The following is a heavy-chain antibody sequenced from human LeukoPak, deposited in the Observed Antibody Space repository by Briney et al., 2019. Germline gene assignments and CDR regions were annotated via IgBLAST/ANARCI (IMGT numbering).Heavy chain of an antibody. Sequence: GGSLRLSCAASGFTFSSYSMNWVRQAPGTGLEWVSSISSSSSYIYYADSVKGRFTISRDNAKNSLYLQMNSLRAEDTAVYYCAREIAAAGPYYYYGMDVWGQGTTVTVSS. J-gene: IGHJ6*02. CDR3: AREIAAAGPYYYYGMDV. V-gene: IGHV3-21*01. CDR1: GFTFSSYS. CDR2: ISSSSSYI. D-gene: IGHD6-13*01.